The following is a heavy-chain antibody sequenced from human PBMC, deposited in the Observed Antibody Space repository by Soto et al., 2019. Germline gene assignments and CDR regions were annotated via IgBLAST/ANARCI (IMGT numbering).Heavy chain of an antibody. CDR2: ITVYNGIT. Sequence: SVKVSCTASSYTFTGYAISWVRQAPGQGLEWMGSITVYNGITNYAQNLQGRVTLTTDTSTSTAHMELRSLRSDDTAVYYCARGVGAFDFWGQGTLVTV. CDR1: SYTFTGYA. D-gene: IGHD1-26*01. V-gene: IGHV1-18*04. J-gene: IGHJ4*02. CDR3: ARGVGAFDF.